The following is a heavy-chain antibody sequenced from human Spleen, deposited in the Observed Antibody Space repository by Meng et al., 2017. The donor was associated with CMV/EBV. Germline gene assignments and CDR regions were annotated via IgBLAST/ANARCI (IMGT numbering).Heavy chain of an antibody. J-gene: IGHJ4*02. D-gene: IGHD2-15*01. CDR2: IYYGGIA. CDR1: GDSVSRGTHF. V-gene: IGHV4-61*01. CDR3: ARVRSRLLRYPEY. Sequence: GSLRLSCSVSGDSVSRGTHFWSWIRQSPGKGLEWIGYIYYGGIANYNPSLKSRVTFSMDTSKNQFSLNLKSVTAADTAVYYCARVRSRLLRYPEYWGRGTLVTVSS.